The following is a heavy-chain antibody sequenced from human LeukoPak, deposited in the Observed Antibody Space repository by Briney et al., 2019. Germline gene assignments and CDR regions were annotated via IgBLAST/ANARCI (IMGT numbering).Heavy chain of an antibody. J-gene: IGHJ4*02. Sequence: GGSLRLSCAASGFTLSNYSMNWVRQAPGKGLEWVSAISGSGGSTYYADSVKGRFTISRDNSKNTQYLQMNSLRAEDTAVYYCAKDPSWSGYFDYWGQGTLVTVSS. CDR3: AKDPSWSGYFDY. V-gene: IGHV3-23*01. CDR2: ISGSGGST. CDR1: GFTLSNYS. D-gene: IGHD6-13*01.